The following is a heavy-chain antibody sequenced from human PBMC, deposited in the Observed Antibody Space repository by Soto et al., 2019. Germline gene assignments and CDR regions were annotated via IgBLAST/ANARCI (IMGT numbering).Heavy chain of an antibody. CDR1: GGTFSSYA. CDR2: IIPIFGTA. D-gene: IGHD3-22*01. J-gene: IGHJ4*02. CDR3: ARAXTVEYYYDSSGYYYFDY. V-gene: IGHV1-69*13. Sequence: SVKVSCKASGGTFSSYAISWVRQAPGQGLEWMGGIIPIFGTANYAQKFQGRVTITADESTSTAYMELSSLRSEDTAVYYCARAXTVEYYYDSSGYYYFDYWGQGTLVTVSS.